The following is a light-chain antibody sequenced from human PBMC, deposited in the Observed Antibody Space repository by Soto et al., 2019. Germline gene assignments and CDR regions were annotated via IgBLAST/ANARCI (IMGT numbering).Light chain of an antibody. J-gene: IGKJ1*01. CDR2: LGS. CDR1: QSLLHSNGQYY. CDR3: MQALQTRT. V-gene: IGKV2-28*01. Sequence: DIVMTQSPLSLPVTPGQPSSISCRSSQSLLHSNGQYYLDWYLQKPRQSPQLLIYLGSNRASGVPDRLSGSGSGTDFTLKISRVEAEDVGVYYCMQALQTRTFGHGTQVDIK.